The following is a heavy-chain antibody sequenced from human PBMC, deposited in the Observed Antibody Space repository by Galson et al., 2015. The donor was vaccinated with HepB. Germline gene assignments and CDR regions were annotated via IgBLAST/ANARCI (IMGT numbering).Heavy chain of an antibody. CDR3: ARHRRKLAQYPDKIWFGELLPDY. J-gene: IGHJ4*02. V-gene: IGHV4-39*01. CDR1: GGSISSSSYY. CDR2: IYYSGST. Sequence: TLSLTCTVSGGSISSSSYYWGWIRQPPGKGLEWIGSIYYSGSTYYNPSLKSRVTISVDTSKNQFSLKLSSVTAADTAVYYCARHRRKLAQYPDKIWFGELLPDYWGQGTLVTVSS. D-gene: IGHD3-10*01.